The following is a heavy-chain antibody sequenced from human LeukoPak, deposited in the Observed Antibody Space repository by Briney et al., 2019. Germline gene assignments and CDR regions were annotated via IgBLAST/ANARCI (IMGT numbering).Heavy chain of an antibody. J-gene: IGHJ3*02. CDR3: ARTKVAATPPDAVDI. Sequence: ESGPALVKPTQTLTLTCTFSGFSLSSSGMCVSWIRQPPGKALEWLARIDWDDDKYYRTSLETRLTISKDTSKNQVVLTMTNMDPVDTATYYCARTKVAATPPDAVDIWGQGTMVTVSS. D-gene: IGHD2-15*01. CDR1: GFSLSSSGMC. V-gene: IGHV2-70*11. CDR2: IDWDDDK.